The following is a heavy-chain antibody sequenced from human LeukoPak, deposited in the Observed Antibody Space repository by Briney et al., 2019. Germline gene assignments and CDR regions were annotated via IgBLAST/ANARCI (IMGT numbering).Heavy chain of an antibody. CDR1: GFAFSSYS. CDR3: AKVTGSVTIFGVVIDPRDY. J-gene: IGHJ4*02. V-gene: IGHV3-21*04. CDR2: ISSSSSSYI. Sequence: GGSLRLSCAASGFAFSSYSMNWVRQAPGKGLEWVSSISSSSSSYIYYADSVKGRFTISRDNSKNTLYLQMNSLRAEDTAVYYCAKVTGSVTIFGVVIDPRDYWGQGTLVTVSS. D-gene: IGHD3-3*01.